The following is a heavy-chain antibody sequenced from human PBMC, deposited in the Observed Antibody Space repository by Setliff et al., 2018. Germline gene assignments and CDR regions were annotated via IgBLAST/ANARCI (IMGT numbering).Heavy chain of an antibody. Sequence: GGSLRLSCAASGFTFSTYSMNWVRQAPGKGLEWVASITSGSSNIWYADSVKGRFTISRDNAKNSLYMQMNSLRAEDTAVYHCARGGSPYYFDYWGQGTLVTVSS. D-gene: IGHD3-16*01. V-gene: IGHV3-21*01. CDR2: ITSGSSNI. CDR3: ARGGSPYYFDY. CDR1: GFTFSTYS. J-gene: IGHJ4*02.